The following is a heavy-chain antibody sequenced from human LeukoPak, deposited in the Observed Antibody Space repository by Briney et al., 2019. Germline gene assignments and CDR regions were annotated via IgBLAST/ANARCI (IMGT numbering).Heavy chain of an antibody. D-gene: IGHD5-18*01. Sequence: SETLSLTCAVYGGSFSDYSWTWIRQPPRKGLEWIGEINQIGGTKHNPSLKSRVIMSVDTSKNQLSLKVSSVTAADTAVYYCARVGYSFSINDWSRTGLGAYPTKYYYYMDVWGKGTTVTVSS. CDR1: GGSFSDYS. CDR3: ARVGYSFSINDWSRTGLGAYPTKYYYYMDV. J-gene: IGHJ6*03. V-gene: IGHV4-34*01. CDR2: INQIGGT.